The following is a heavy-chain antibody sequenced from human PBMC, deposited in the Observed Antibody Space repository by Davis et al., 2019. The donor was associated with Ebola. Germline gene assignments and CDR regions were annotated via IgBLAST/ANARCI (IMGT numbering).Heavy chain of an antibody. CDR2: IYYSGST. V-gene: IGHV4-61*01. CDR3: ARGMGGSVDY. D-gene: IGHD5-24*01. Sequence: SETLSLTCTVSGGSVSSGSYYWSWIRQPPGKGLEWIGYIYYSGSTNYNPSLKSRVTISVDTSKNQFSLKLSSVTAADTAVYYCARGMGGSVDYWGQGTLVTVSS. CDR1: GGSVSSGSYY. J-gene: IGHJ4*02.